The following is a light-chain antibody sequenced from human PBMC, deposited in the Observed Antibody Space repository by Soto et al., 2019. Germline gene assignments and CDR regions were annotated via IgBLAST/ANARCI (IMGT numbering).Light chain of an antibody. J-gene: IGKJ3*01. CDR2: GAS. V-gene: IGKV3-15*01. CDR3: LQYYTCPIT. CDR1: QGVVKT. Sequence: EIVMTQSPATLSVAPGERVTFSCRASQGVVKTLGWYQHKPGKPPRVLIYGASTGASGIPARFSGSGSGTDFTLTISSLQSEDCAIYYCLQYYTCPITFGRGTKVDIK.